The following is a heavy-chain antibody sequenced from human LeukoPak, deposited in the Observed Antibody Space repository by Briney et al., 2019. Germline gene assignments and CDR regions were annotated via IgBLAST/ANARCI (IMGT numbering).Heavy chain of an antibody. J-gene: IGHJ4*02. V-gene: IGHV3-21*01. CDR3: AREEEYSYGYCDY. Sequence: GGSLRLSCAASGFTFSSYSMNWVRQAPGKGLEWVSSISSSSSYIYYADSVKGRFTISRDNAKNSLYLQMNSLIAEDTSVYYCAREEEYSYGYCDYWGQGTLVTVSS. CDR2: ISSSSSYI. D-gene: IGHD5-18*01. CDR1: GFTFSSYS.